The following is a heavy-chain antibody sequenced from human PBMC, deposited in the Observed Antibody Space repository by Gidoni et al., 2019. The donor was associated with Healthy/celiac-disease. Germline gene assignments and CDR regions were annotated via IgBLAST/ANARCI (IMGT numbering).Heavy chain of an antibody. D-gene: IGHD2-2*01. CDR2: ISSSSSYI. CDR3: ARDPLIYCSSTSCLTYYYYYGMDV. J-gene: IGHJ6*02. Sequence: EVQLVESGGGLVKPGGSLRLSCAASGFTFSSYSMTWVRQAPWKGLEWVSSISSSSSYIYYADSVKGRFTISRDNAKNSLYLQMNSLRAEDTAVYYCARDPLIYCSSTSCLTYYYYYGMDVWGQGTTVTVSS. CDR1: GFTFSSYS. V-gene: IGHV3-21*01.